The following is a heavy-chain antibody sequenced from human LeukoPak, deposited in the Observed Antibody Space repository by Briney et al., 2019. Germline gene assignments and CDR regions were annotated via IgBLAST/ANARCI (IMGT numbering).Heavy chain of an antibody. V-gene: IGHV4-59*01. Sequence: PSETLSLTCTVSGGSISSYYWNWIRQPPGKGLEWIGCIYYSGSTNYNPSLKSRVTISVDTSKNQFSLKLSSVTAADTAVYYCARGSSSSSFFFDYWGQGTLVTVSS. D-gene: IGHD6-6*01. CDR1: GGSISSYY. J-gene: IGHJ4*02. CDR3: ARGSSSSSFFFDY. CDR2: IYYSGST.